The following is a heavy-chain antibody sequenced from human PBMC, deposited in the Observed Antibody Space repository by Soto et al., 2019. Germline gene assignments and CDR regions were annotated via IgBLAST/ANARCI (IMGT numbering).Heavy chain of an antibody. CDR1: GFTFSVYA. Sequence: EVQLLESGGGFVQPGGSLRLSCAATGFTFSVYAMTWVRQAPGKGLEWVSAVTANGGSTYSADSVKGRFTISRDNSKNTLFLQMNSLRAEDTAVYYCASLGVGDWANYYYYYGMHVWGQGTTVTISS. CDR3: ASLGVGDWANYYYYYGMHV. CDR2: VTANGGST. D-gene: IGHD2-21*02. V-gene: IGHV3-23*01. J-gene: IGHJ6*02.